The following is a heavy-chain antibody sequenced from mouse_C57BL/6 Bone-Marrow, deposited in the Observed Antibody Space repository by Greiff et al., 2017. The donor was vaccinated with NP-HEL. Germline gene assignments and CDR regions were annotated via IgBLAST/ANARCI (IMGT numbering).Heavy chain of an antibody. V-gene: IGHV14-3*01. J-gene: IGHJ1*03. CDR2: IDPANGNT. CDR3: ADYYYGSSYLDWYFDV. D-gene: IGHD1-1*01. Sequence: VQLQQSVAELVRPGASVKLSCTASGFNIKNTYMHWVKQRPEQGLEWIGRIDPANGNTKYAPKFQGKATITADTSSNTAYLQLSSLTSEDTAIYYCADYYYGSSYLDWYFDVWGTGTTVTVSS. CDR1: GFNIKNTY.